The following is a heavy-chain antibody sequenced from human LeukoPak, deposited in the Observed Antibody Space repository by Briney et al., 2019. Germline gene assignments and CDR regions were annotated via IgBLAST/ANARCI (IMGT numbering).Heavy chain of an antibody. D-gene: IGHD6-19*01. V-gene: IGHV4-59*08. CDR2: IYYSGST. Sequence: MTSETLSLTCTVSGGSISSHYWSWIRQPPGKGLEWIGYIYYSGSTNYNPSLNSRATMSVDTSKHQFSLKLNFVTAADTAVYYCARQGSGWYYFDYWGQGTVVTVPS. CDR3: ARQGSGWYYFDY. CDR1: GGSISSHY. J-gene: IGHJ4*02.